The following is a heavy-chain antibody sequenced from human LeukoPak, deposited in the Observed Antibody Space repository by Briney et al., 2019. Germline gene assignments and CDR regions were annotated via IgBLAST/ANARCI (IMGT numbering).Heavy chain of an antibody. CDR3: ARDQGGVGY. V-gene: IGHV3-74*01. J-gene: IGHJ4*02. Sequence: GGSLRLSCAGSGFTLSSNWMHWVRQAPGKGLVWVSRFFSDGSRTNYADSVKGRFTISGDNAKNTQSLQMNSLRAEDTAVYYCARDQGGVGYWGQGTLVTVSS. CDR1: GFTLSSNW. CDR2: FFSDGSRT. D-gene: IGHD3-16*01.